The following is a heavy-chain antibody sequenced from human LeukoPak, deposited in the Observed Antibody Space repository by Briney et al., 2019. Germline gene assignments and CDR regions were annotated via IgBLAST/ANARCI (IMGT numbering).Heavy chain of an antibody. CDR2: INPNSGGT. CDR1: GYDFTRHY. D-gene: IGHD5-18*01. V-gene: IGHV1-2*02. CDR3: ARGIQLWFLGGDLARGAFDI. Sequence: GASVKVSCKASGYDFTRHYMHWVRQAPGQGLEWMGWINPNSGGTNYAQKFQGRVTMTRDTSISTAYMELSRLRSDDTAVYYCARGIQLWFLGGDLARGAFDIWGQGTMVTVSS. J-gene: IGHJ3*02.